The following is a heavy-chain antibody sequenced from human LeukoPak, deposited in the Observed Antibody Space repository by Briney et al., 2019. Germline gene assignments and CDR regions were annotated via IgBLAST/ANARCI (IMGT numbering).Heavy chain of an antibody. CDR3: ATSPHRAYCGGDCYGL. CDR1: GYTFTSYG. CDR2: ISAYNGNT. V-gene: IGHV1-18*01. D-gene: IGHD2-21*02. J-gene: IGHJ4*02. Sequence: ASVKVSCKASGYTFTSYGISWVRQAPGQGLEWMGWISAYNGNTNYAQKLQGRVTMTTDTSTSTAYMELRSLRSDDTAVYDCATSPHRAYCGGDCYGLWGQGTLVTVSS.